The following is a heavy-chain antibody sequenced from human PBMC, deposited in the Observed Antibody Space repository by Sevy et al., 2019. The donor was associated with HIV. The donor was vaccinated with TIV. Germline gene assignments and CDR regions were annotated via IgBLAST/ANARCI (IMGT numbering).Heavy chain of an antibody. D-gene: IGHD3-22*01. CDR3: ARGPDYYDRSGYYYQ. CDR1: GFTFSSYS. CDR2: ISSSSTYI. V-gene: IGHV3-21*01. J-gene: IGHJ4*02. Sequence: GGSLRLSCAASGFTFSSYSMHWVRQAPGKGLEWVSSISSSSTYIYYAASVKGRFTISRDNAKNSLYLRMNSLRAEDTAVYYCARGPDYYDRSGYYYQWGQGTLVTVSS.